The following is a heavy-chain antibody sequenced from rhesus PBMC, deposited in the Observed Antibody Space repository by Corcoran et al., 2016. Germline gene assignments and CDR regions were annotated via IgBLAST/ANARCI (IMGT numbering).Heavy chain of an antibody. J-gene: IGHJ4*01. CDR1: GGSFTTYW. D-gene: IGHD3-16*01. V-gene: IGHV4-80*01. CDR3: AREVVITCFDY. CDR2: VNGNTGYS. Sequence: QVQLQESGPALVKPSETLSLTCAVSGGSFTTYWWTWIRQSPGKGLEWIGEVNGNTGYSNYNPSLKCRVTISKDAATNQFSLALSSVTAADTAVYYCAREVVITCFDYWGQGVLVTVSS.